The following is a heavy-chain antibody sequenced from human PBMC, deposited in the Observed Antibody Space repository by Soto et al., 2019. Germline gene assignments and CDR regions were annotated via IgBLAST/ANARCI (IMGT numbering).Heavy chain of an antibody. D-gene: IGHD3-10*01. Sequence: EVQLVESGGGLVQPGGSLRLSCAASGFTFSSYWMHWVRQAPGKGLVWVSRINSDGSSTSYADSVKGRFTISRDNAKNTLYLRMNSRRAEDTAVYYCARGGLWFGELPFDYWGQGTLVTVSS. CDR2: INSDGSST. CDR1: GFTFSSYW. J-gene: IGHJ4*02. CDR3: ARGGLWFGELPFDY. V-gene: IGHV3-74*01.